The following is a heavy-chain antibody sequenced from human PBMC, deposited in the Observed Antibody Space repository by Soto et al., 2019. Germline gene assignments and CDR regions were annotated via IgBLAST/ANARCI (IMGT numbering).Heavy chain of an antibody. V-gene: IGHV6-1*01. J-gene: IGHJ2*01. CDR1: GDSVSSNSAA. CDR2: TYYRSKWYN. D-gene: IGHD2-15*01. CDR3: ARENCSGGSCYQSWYFDL. Sequence: SQTLSLTCAISGDSVSSNSAAWNWIRQSPSRGLEWLGRTYYRSKWYNDYAVSVKSRITINPDTSKNQFSLQLNSVTPEDTAVYYCARENCSGGSCYQSWYFDLWGSGTLVTASS.